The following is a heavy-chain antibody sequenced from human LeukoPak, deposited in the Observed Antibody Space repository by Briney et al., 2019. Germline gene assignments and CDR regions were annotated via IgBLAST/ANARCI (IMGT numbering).Heavy chain of an antibody. J-gene: IGHJ3*02. CDR2: TRYDGSNE. V-gene: IGHV3-30*02. Sequence: PGGSLRLSCEASGFTLNNYGMNWVRQAPGTGLEWVAFTRYDGSNEYYADSVKGRFTISRDKSKNTLSLQMNSLRAEDTAVYFCAKIRGPSVTGNVRDGFDIWGQGTMVTVSS. CDR1: GFTLNNYG. D-gene: IGHD1-1*01. CDR3: AKIRGPSVTGNVRDGFDI.